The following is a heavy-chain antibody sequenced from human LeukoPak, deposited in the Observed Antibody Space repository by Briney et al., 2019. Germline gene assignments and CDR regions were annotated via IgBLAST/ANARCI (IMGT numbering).Heavy chain of an antibody. Sequence: AASVKVSCKASGYTFTGYYMHWVRQAPGQGLEWMGRINPNSGGTNYAQKFQGRVTMTRDTSISTAYMELSRLRSDDTAVYYCARVFYYESSGYYYDYWGQGSLVTVSS. J-gene: IGHJ4*02. CDR1: GYTFTGYY. CDR3: ARVFYYESSGYYYDY. V-gene: IGHV1-2*06. D-gene: IGHD3-22*01. CDR2: INPNSGGT.